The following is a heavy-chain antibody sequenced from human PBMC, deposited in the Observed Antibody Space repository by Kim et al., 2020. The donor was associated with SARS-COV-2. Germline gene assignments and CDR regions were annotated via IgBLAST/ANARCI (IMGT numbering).Heavy chain of an antibody. CDR2: IYYSGST. Sequence: SETLSLTCTVSGGSISSNYWSWIRQPPGKGLEWIGYIYYSGSTNYNPSLKSRVTISVDTSNNQFSLKVSSVTAADTAVYYCARHGRGTYWYFDLWGRGTL. D-gene: IGHD3-10*01. CDR3: ARHGRGTYWYFDL. V-gene: IGHV4-59*08. J-gene: IGHJ2*01. CDR1: GGSISSNY.